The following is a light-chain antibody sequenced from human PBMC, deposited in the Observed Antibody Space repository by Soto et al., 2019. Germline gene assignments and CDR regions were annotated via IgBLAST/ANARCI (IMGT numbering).Light chain of an antibody. CDR1: STDVGGYDY. Sequence: QSALTQPPSASGSPGQSVTISCTGTSTDVGGYDYVSWYQQHPGKVPKLMIYEVNKRPSGVPARFSGSKSGNTASLTVSGLQPEDEADYYCTSYAGGNNVFGTGTKLTVL. J-gene: IGLJ1*01. CDR2: EVN. CDR3: TSYAGGNNV. V-gene: IGLV2-8*01.